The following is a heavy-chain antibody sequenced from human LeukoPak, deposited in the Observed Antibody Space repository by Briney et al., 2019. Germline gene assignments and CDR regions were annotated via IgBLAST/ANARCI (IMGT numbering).Heavy chain of an antibody. Sequence: ASVKVSCKASGYTFTGYYIHWVRQAPGQGLEWMGWMNPNSGNTGYAQKFQGRVTITRNTSISTAYMELSSLRSEDTAVYYCARSYYDSSGYYPKSNWFDPWGQGTLVTVSS. CDR2: MNPNSGNT. CDR3: ARSYYDSSGYYPKSNWFDP. J-gene: IGHJ5*02. CDR1: GYTFTGYY. D-gene: IGHD3-22*01. V-gene: IGHV1-8*03.